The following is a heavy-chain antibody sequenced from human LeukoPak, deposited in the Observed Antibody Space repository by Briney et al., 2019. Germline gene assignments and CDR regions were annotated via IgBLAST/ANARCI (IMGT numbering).Heavy chain of an antibody. D-gene: IGHD7-27*01. CDR1: GFTFTSYG. J-gene: IGHJ3*02. CDR3: AREKTGAGAFDI. CDR2: ISDDGSNK. Sequence: GGSLRLSCVASGFTFTSYGMHWVRQAPGKGPEWVALISDDGSNKQYVDSVKGRFTISRDNSKNTLYLQLNNLRPEDTAVYYCAREKTGAGAFDIWGQGTMVTVSS. V-gene: IGHV3-30*03.